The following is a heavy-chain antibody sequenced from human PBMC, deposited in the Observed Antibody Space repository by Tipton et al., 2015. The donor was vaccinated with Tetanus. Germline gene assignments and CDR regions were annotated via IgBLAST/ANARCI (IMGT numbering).Heavy chain of an antibody. CDR2: ISVYNGNT. D-gene: IGHD6-19*01. J-gene: IGHJ4*02. V-gene: IGHV1-18*01. Sequence: QLVQSGAEVKKPGASVKVSRKASGYTFNTFGISWVRQAPGQGLEWVGWISVYNGNTNYGQNVQGRVTMTTDTPASTAYMELRSLRSDDTAVYYCARVPTNPLAVDRPTDYWGQGTLVTVSS. CDR3: ARVPTNPLAVDRPTDY. CDR1: GYTFNTFG.